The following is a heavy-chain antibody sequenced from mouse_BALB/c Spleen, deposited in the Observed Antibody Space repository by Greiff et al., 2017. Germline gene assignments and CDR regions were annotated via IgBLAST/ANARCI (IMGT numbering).Heavy chain of an antibody. Sequence: EVKLMESGAELVRSGASVKLSCTASGFNIKDYYMHWVKQRPEQGLEWIGWIDPENGDTEYAPKFQGKATMTADTSSNTAYLQLSSLTSEDTAVYYCNKGVGDYWGQGTTLTVSS. CDR1: GFNIKDYY. CDR3: NKGVGDY. CDR2: IDPENGDT. D-gene: IGHD1-1*02. V-gene: IGHV14-4*02. J-gene: IGHJ2*01.